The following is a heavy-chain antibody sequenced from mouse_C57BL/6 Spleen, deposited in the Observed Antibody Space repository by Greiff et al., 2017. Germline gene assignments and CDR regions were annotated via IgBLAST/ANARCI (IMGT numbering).Heavy chain of an antibody. D-gene: IGHD1-1*01. CDR3: ARDYGSSWYFDV. V-gene: IGHV1-54*01. CDR1: GYAFTNYL. J-gene: IGHJ1*03. CDR2: INPGSGGT. Sequence: QVQLKQSGAELVRPGTSVKVSCKASGYAFTNYLIEWVKQRPGQGLEWIGVINPGSGGTNYNEKFKGKATLTADKSSSTAYMQLSSLTSEDSAVYCCARDYGSSWYFDVWGTGTTVTVSS.